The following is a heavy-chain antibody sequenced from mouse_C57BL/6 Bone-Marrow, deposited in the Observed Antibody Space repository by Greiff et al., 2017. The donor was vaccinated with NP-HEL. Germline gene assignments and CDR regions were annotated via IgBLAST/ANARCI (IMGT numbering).Heavy chain of an antibody. CDR3: ARCSGYSNYFDY. CDR2: IYPRSGNT. CDR1: GYTFTSYG. J-gene: IGHJ2*01. D-gene: IGHD2-3*01. V-gene: IGHV1-81*01. Sequence: VQLQESGAELARPGASVKLSCKASGYTFTSYGISWVKQRTGQGLEWIGEIYPRSGNTYYNEKFKGKATLTADKSSSTAYMELRSLTSEDSAVYFGARCSGYSNYFDYWGQGTTLTVSS.